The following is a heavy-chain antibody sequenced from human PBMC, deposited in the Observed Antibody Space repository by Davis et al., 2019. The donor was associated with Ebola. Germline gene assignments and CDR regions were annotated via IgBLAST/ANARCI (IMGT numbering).Heavy chain of an antibody. CDR3: ARVRGYSYIDY. D-gene: IGHD5-18*01. CDR2: INHSGST. CDR1: GGSFSGYY. Sequence: SETLSLTCAVYGGSFSGYYWSWIRQPPGKGLEWIGEINHSGSTNYNPSLKSRVTISVDTSKNQFSLKLSSVTAADTAVYYCARVRGYSYIDYWGQETLVTVSS. V-gene: IGHV4-34*01. J-gene: IGHJ4*02.